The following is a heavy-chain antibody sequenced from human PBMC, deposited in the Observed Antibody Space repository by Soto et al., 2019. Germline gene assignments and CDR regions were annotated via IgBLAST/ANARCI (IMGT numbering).Heavy chain of an antibody. Sequence: QVQLVESGGGVVQPGRSLRLSCAASGFTFSSYGMHWVRQAPGKGLEWVAVISCDGSNKYYADSVKGRFTISRDNSKNTLYLQMISLRAEDTAVYYCAKDQDYGDYGGYFDYWGQGTLVTVSS. J-gene: IGHJ4*02. CDR2: ISCDGSNK. CDR1: GFTFSSYG. CDR3: AKDQDYGDYGGYFDY. D-gene: IGHD4-17*01. V-gene: IGHV3-30*18.